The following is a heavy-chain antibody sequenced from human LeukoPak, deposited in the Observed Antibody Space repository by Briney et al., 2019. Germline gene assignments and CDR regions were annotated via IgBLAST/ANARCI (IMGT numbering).Heavy chain of an antibody. D-gene: IGHD3-22*01. CDR3: ATLPYYYDSSGYS. CDR1: GGSISSGDYY. CDR2: IYYSGST. J-gene: IGHJ4*02. V-gene: IGHV4-30-4*01. Sequence: KASETLSLTCTVSGGSISSGDYYWSWIRQPPGKGLEWIGYIYYSGSTYYNPSLKSRVTISVDTSKNRFSLKLSSVTAADTAVYYCATLPYYYDSSGYSWGQGTLVTVSS.